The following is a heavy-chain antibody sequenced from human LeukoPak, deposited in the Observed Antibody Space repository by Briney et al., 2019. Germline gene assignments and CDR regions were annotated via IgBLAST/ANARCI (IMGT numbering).Heavy chain of an antibody. V-gene: IGHV3-23*01. J-gene: IGHJ4*02. CDR3: ARAYDWNYLY. Sequence: GGSLRLSCAASGFTFSNYAMSWARQAPGKGLEWVSAISGSGGSTYYADSVKDRFTISRDNSKYTLYLQMNSLRAEDTAVYYCARAYDWNYLYWGQGTLVTVSS. CDR1: GFTFSNYA. D-gene: IGHD1-7*01. CDR2: ISGSGGST.